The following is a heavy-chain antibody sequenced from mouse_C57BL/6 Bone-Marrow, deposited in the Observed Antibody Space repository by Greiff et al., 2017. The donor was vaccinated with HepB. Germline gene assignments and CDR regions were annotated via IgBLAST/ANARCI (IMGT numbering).Heavy chain of an antibody. CDR2: IYPGSGST. V-gene: IGHV1-55*01. J-gene: IGHJ3*01. CDR3: ARSRYDYDWFAY. Sequence: QVHVKQPGAELVKPGASVKMSCKASGYTFTSYWITWVKQRPGQGLEWIGDIYPGSGSTNYNEKFKSKATLTVDTSSSTAYMQLSSLTSEDSAVYYCARSRYDYDWFAYWGQGTLVTVSA. D-gene: IGHD2-4*01. CDR1: GYTFTSYW.